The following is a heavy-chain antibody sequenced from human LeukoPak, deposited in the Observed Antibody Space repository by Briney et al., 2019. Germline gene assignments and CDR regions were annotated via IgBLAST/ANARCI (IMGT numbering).Heavy chain of an antibody. CDR3: ARDPYSGNYGTYYYYYMDV. CDR1: GFTFSNYN. D-gene: IGHD1-26*01. V-gene: IGHV3-21*01. Sequence: GGSLRLSCADSGFTFSNYNMNWVRQAPGKAMEWVSSITSSGTYTFYADSVKGRFTISRDNAKNSLYLQMDSLGPGDTAVYYCARDPYSGNYGTYYYYYMDVWGKGTTVTISS. J-gene: IGHJ6*03. CDR2: ITSSGTYT.